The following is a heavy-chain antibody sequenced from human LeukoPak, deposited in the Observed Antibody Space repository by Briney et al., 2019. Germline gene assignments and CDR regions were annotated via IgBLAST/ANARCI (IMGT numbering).Heavy chain of an antibody. CDR1: GGSISSYY. CDR2: IYTSGST. D-gene: IGHD2-15*01. V-gene: IGHV4-4*07. CDR3: ARHLGYCSGGSCERYFDY. Sequence: SETLSLTCTVSGGSISSYYWSWIRQPAGKGLEWIGRIYTSGSTNYNPSLKSRVTMSVDTSKNQFSLKLSSVTAADTAVYYCARHLGYCSGGSCERYFDYWGQGTLVTVSS. J-gene: IGHJ4*02.